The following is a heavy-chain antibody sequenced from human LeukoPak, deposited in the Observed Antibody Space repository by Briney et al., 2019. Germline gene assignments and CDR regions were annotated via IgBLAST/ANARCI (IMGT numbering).Heavy chain of an antibody. CDR1: GGSISSSSYY. V-gene: IGHV4-39*07. CDR3: ARAGAGPTYYYDSSGYSVLGYFDY. J-gene: IGHJ4*02. CDR2: IYYSGST. D-gene: IGHD3-22*01. Sequence: ASETLSLTCTVSGGSISSSSYYWGWIRQPPGKGLEWIGSIYYSGSTYYNPSLKSRVTMSVDTSKNQFSLKLSSVTAADTAVYYCARAGAGPTYYYDSSGYSVLGYFDYWGQGTLVTVSS.